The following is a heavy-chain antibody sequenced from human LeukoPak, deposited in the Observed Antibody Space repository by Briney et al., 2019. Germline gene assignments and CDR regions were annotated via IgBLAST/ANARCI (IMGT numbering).Heavy chain of an antibody. CDR2: IYYSEST. CDR3: ARVDGDQGGYFDY. D-gene: IGHD4-17*01. V-gene: IGHV4-4*07. J-gene: IGHJ4*02. CDR1: GGSISNYY. Sequence: PSETLSLTCTVSGGSISNYYWSWIRQPAGKGLEWIGRIYYSESTNYNPSLKSRVTMSVDTSKNQFSLKLSSVTAADTAVYFCARVDGDQGGYFDYWGQGTLVTVSS.